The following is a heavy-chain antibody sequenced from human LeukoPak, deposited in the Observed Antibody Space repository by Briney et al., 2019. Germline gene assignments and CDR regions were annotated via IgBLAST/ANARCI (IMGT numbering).Heavy chain of an antibody. V-gene: IGHV4-59*01. CDR3: ARDRAYYDILTDYYYYYGMDV. D-gene: IGHD3-9*01. CDR2: IYYSGST. CDR1: GGSISSYY. J-gene: IGHJ6*02. Sequence: SETLSHTCTVSGGSISSYYWSWIRQPPGKGLEWVGYIYYSGSTNYNPSLKSRVTISVDTSKNQFSLKLSSMTAADTAVYYCARDRAYYDILTDYYYYYGMDVWGQGTTVTVSS.